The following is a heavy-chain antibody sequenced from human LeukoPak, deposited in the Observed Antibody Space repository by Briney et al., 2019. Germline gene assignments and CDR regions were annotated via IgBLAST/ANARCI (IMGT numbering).Heavy chain of an antibody. D-gene: IGHD4-11*01. J-gene: IGHJ1*01. V-gene: IGHV1-18*01. Sequence: ASVNVSCKASGYTFTNDGVSWVRQATGQGLERMGWISGYNGYTNYALKFQFRVTMTTDTSTSTAYMELRSLTSDDTAVYYCARDKAVTTELTQYFHHWGQGTLVTVSS. CDR2: ISGYNGYT. CDR1: GYTFTNDG. CDR3: ARDKAVTTELTQYFHH.